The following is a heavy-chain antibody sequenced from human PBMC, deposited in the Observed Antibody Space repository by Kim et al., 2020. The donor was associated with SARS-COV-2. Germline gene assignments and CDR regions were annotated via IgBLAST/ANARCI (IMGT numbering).Heavy chain of an antibody. D-gene: IGHD6-19*01. CDR3: ARGGAWYSSGWSAFDY. CDR1: GGSISSYY. CDR2: IYYSGST. J-gene: IGHJ4*02. Sequence: SETLSLTCTVSGGSISSYYWSWIRQPPGKGLEWIGYIYYSGSTNYNPSLKSRVTISVDTSKNQFSLKLSSVTAADTAVYYCARGGAWYSSGWSAFDYWGQGTLVTVSS. V-gene: IGHV4-59*13.